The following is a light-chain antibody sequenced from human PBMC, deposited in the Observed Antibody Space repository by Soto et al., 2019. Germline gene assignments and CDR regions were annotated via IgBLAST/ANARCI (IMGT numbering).Light chain of an antibody. CDR1: QSISNF. Sequence: QMTQSPSSLSASVGYRVTVTCRASQSISNFLNWYQQRTGEPPKLLIYAASNLQSGVPSRFSGSGYGTDFTLTISSLQTEDFATYFCHQTYSTPITFGQGTRLEIK. CDR2: AAS. CDR3: HQTYSTPIT. V-gene: IGKV1-39*01. J-gene: IGKJ5*01.